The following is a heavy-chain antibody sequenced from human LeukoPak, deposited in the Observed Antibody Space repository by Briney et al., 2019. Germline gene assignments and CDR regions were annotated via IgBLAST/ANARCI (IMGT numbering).Heavy chain of an antibody. CDR2: ISSSSTM. D-gene: IGHD2-21*01. CDR1: GFTFSSYE. Sequence: PGGSLGPSCAASGFTFSSYEMNWVRQAPGKGLEWVSYISSSSTMSYADSVKGRFTISRDNARNSLYLQMNSLRAEDTAVYYCARGLHITLSGWYFDLWGRGTLVTVSS. V-gene: IGHV3-48*03. J-gene: IGHJ2*01. CDR3: ARGLHITLSGWYFDL.